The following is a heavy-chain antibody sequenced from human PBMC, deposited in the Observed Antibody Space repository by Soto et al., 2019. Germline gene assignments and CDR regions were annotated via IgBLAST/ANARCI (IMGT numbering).Heavy chain of an antibody. V-gene: IGHV4-39*01. D-gene: IGHD3-10*01. CDR1: GGSISSSSYY. Sequence: QLQLQESGPGLVKPSETLSLTCTVSGGSISSSSYYWGWIRQPPGKGLEWIGSIYYSGSTYYNPSLKSRVTISVDTSKNQFSLKLSSVTAADTAVYYCARRRGGFGESQSYGMDVWGQGTTVTVSS. CDR3: ARRRGGFGESQSYGMDV. J-gene: IGHJ6*02. CDR2: IYYSGST.